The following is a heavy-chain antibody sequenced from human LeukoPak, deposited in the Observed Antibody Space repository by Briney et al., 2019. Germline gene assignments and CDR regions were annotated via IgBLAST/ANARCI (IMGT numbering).Heavy chain of an antibody. CDR3: ATAEKQWVDYYDTGGIDY. J-gene: IGHJ4*02. Sequence: ASVKVSCKASGYTFSGYYMHWVRQAPGQGLEWMGRINPNSGGTNYAQKFQGRVTTTRDTSISTAYMELSRLRSDDTAVYYCATAEKQWVDYYDTGGIDYWGQGTLVTVSS. D-gene: IGHD3-22*01. CDR2: INPNSGGT. CDR1: GYTFSGYY. V-gene: IGHV1-2*06.